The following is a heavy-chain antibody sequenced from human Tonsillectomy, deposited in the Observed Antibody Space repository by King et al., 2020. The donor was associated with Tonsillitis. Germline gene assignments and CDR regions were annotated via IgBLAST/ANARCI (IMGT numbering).Heavy chain of an antibody. Sequence: VQLVESGAEVKKPGSSVKVSCTASGGTFSSYAISWVRQAPGQGLEWMGRIIPILGIANYAQKFQGRVTITADKSTSTAYMELSSLRSEDTAVYYCARDGLIAPRGFDYWGQGTLVTVSS. D-gene: IGHD6-6*01. V-gene: IGHV1-69*09. CDR2: IIPILGIA. CDR1: GGTFSSYA. CDR3: ARDGLIAPRGFDY. J-gene: IGHJ4*02.